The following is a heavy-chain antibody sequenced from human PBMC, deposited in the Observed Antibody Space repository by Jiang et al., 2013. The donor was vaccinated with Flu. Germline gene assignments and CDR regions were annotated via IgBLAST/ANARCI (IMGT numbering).Heavy chain of an antibody. D-gene: IGHD1-14*01. Sequence: QLLESGGGVVQPGGSLRLSCAASGFTFKKSGLHWVRQAPGKGLEWVAFIRSDGSDKYYADSVKGRFTISRDNSQNSLFLQMNSLRTDDTAVYYCARGEPVADLCDFWGQGTLVTVSS. CDR2: IRSDGSDK. CDR1: GFTFKKSG. V-gene: IGHV3-30*02. J-gene: IGHJ4*02. CDR3: ARGEPVADLCDF.